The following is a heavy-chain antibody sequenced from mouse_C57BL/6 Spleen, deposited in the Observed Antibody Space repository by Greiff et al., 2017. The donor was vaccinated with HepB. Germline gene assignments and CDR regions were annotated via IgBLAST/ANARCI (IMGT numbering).Heavy chain of an antibody. CDR2: INYDGSST. Sequence: EVKLVESEGGLVQPGSSMKLSCTASGFTFSDYYMAWVRQVPEKGLEWVANINYDGSSTYYLDSLKSRFIISRDNAKNILYLQMRSLKSEDTATYYCARVLYGSSLYAMDYWGQGTSVTVSS. D-gene: IGHD1-1*01. CDR1: GFTFSDYY. CDR3: ARVLYGSSLYAMDY. V-gene: IGHV5-16*01. J-gene: IGHJ4*01.